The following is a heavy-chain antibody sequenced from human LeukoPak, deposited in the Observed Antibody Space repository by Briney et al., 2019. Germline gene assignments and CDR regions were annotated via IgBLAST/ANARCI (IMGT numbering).Heavy chain of an antibody. CDR3: VKDEAGATSPYYFDY. Sequence: PGGSLRLSCAASGFTFTSYAMSWVRQAPGKGLEWVSAISGSGGSTYYADSVKGRFTISRDNSKNTLYLQMNSLRAEDTAVYYCVKDEAGATSPYYFDYWGQGTLVTVSS. CDR1: GFTFTSYA. V-gene: IGHV3-23*01. J-gene: IGHJ4*02. D-gene: IGHD1-26*01. CDR2: ISGSGGST.